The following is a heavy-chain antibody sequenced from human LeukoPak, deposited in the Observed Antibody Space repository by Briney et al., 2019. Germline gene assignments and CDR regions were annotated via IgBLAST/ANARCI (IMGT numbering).Heavy chain of an antibody. CDR3: GRGDFWSGYYDDNWFDP. Sequence: SETLSLTCTVSGYSISSGYYWGWIRQPPGKGLEWIGSSYHSGSTYYNPSLKSRVTISVDTSKNQFSLKLSSVTAADTAVYYCGRGDFWSGYYDDNWFDPWGQGTLVTASS. CDR2: SYHSGST. J-gene: IGHJ5*02. CDR1: GYSISSGYY. V-gene: IGHV4-38-2*02. D-gene: IGHD3-3*01.